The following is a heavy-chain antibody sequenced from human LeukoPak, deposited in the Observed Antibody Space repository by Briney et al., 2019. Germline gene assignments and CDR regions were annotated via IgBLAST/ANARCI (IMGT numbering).Heavy chain of an antibody. Sequence: ASVKVSCKASGNTFTGYDMHWVRQAPGQGLEWMGWINPNSGGTHYAQRFQGRVTMTGDTSITTAYMELSSLRSDDTAVFYCARESGYHFDYWGQGTLVTVSS. CDR3: ARESGYHFDY. CDR2: INPNSGGT. V-gene: IGHV1-2*02. CDR1: GNTFTGYD. J-gene: IGHJ4*02. D-gene: IGHD5-18*01.